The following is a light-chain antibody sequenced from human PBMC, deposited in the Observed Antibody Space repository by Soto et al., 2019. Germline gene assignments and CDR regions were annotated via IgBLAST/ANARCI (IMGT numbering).Light chain of an antibody. CDR1: QTISNY. Sequence: DIQMTQSPSSLSASVGGSVTIACRAGQTISNYLNCYQQKPGKDPTLLXYGASNVQSGVPSRFIGGGSWGDLTLTISSLQTENFANYYCQQSYNVLPITFGQGTRLDIK. J-gene: IGKJ5*01. V-gene: IGKV1-39*01. CDR3: QQSYNVLPIT. CDR2: GAS.